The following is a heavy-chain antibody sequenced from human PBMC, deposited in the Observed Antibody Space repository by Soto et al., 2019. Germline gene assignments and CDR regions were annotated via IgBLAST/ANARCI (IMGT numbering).Heavy chain of an antibody. CDR2: IYHSGST. CDR1: GGSISSGGYS. V-gene: IGHV4-30-2*01. J-gene: IGHJ4*02. CDR3: ARVRAGYGDYSYYFDY. D-gene: IGHD4-17*01. Sequence: QLQLQESGSGLVKPSQTLSLTCAVSGGSISSGGYSWSWIRQPPGKGLEWIGYIYHSGSTYYNPSLKSRVTISVDRSKNQFSLKLSSVTAADTAVYYCARVRAGYGDYSYYFDYWGQGTLVTVSS.